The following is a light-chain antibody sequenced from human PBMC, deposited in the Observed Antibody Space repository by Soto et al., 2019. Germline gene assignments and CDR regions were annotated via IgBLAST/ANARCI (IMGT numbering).Light chain of an antibody. CDR1: QGISSY. V-gene: IGKV1-9*01. Sequence: DIQLTQSPSFLSASIGDRVTITCRASQGISSYLAWYQQKPGKAPRLLIYGASKLQTGVASRFSGSGSGTEFALTINSLQPEDFATYYCQQVKSYPLLTFGGGTNVEIK. CDR2: GAS. CDR3: QQVKSYPLLT. J-gene: IGKJ4*01.